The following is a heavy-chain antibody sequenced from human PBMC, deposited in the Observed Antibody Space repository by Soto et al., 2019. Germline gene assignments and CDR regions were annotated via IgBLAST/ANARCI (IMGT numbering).Heavy chain of an antibody. Sequence: PWGSLRLSCAASGFTFSNYWIHWCRQSPVKGLVWVSRINTDGTSTTSADSVKGRFTISRDNAKNTLYLQMNSLRAEDTAVYYCARDVQFYGGNSDAFDIWGQGTMVTVSS. J-gene: IGHJ3*02. V-gene: IGHV3-74*01. CDR3: ARDVQFYGGNSDAFDI. CDR1: GFTFSNYW. CDR2: INTDGTST. D-gene: IGHD4-17*01.